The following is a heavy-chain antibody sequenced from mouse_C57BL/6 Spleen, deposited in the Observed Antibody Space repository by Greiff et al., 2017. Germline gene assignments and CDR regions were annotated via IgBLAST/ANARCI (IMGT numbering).Heavy chain of an antibody. V-gene: IGHV1-61*01. D-gene: IGHD1-1*01. CDR3: ASWGYGSSYLAY. CDR2: IYPSDSET. J-gene: IGHJ3*01. Sequence: VQLQQPGAELVRPGSSVKLSCKASGYTFTSYWMDWVKQRPGQGLEWIGNIYPSDSETHYKQKFKDKATLTVDKSSSTAYMQLSSLTSEDSAVYYCASWGYGSSYLAYWGQGTLVTVSA. CDR1: GYTFTSYW.